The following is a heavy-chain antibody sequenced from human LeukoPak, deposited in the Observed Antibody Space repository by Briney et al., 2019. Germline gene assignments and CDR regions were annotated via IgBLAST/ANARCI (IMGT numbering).Heavy chain of an antibody. CDR3: ARESGYCSSPSCYARYYYYYMDV. D-gene: IGHD2-2*03. CDR1: GGSISSGSYY. CDR2: IYTSGNT. Sequence: PAETLSLTCTVSGGSISSGSYYWGWIRQPAGKGLEWIGRIYTSGNTYSNPSLKSRVTISVDTSKNQLSLQLSSVTAADTAVDYCARESGYCSSPSCYARYYYYYMDVWGKGTTVTISS. V-gene: IGHV4-61*02. J-gene: IGHJ6*03.